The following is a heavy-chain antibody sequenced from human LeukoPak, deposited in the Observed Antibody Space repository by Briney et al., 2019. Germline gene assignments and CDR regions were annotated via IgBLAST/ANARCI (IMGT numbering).Heavy chain of an antibody. Sequence: TGGSLRLSCGASGFTFSSYGMSWVRQPPGKGLVWVSRINSDGSSTSYADSVKGRFTISRDNAKNTLYLQMNSLRAEDTAVYYCARGRSSFDYWGQGTLVTVSS. V-gene: IGHV3-74*01. D-gene: IGHD6-13*01. CDR2: INSDGSST. CDR1: GFTFSSYG. CDR3: ARGRSSFDY. J-gene: IGHJ4*02.